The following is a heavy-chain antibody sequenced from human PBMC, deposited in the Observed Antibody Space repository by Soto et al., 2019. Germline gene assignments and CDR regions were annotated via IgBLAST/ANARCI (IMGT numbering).Heavy chain of an antibody. J-gene: IGHJ4*02. CDR3: ARGVYYDSSGYYYFY. D-gene: IGHD3-22*01. CDR2: IIPLFGTA. CDR1: GGTFSTYA. Sequence: QVQLVQSGAEVKKPGSSMKVSCKASGGTFSTYAIDWVRQAPGQGLEWMGGIIPLFGTAKYAQNFQGRITITADESTNTAYMELRSLRSQDTAVYYCARGVYYDSSGYYYFYWGQGTLVTVSS. V-gene: IGHV1-69*01.